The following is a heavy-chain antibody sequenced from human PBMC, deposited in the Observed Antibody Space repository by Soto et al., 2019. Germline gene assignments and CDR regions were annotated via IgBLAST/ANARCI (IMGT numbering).Heavy chain of an antibody. Sequence: EVQLLESGGDLVQPGGSLRLSCAASGFTFSTYAMRWVRQAPGKGLEWVSSITGSGDRTYYADSVKGRFTISRDNSHSTLHLQMNSLRAEDTAVYYCARMYSSSCDYWGQGTLVTVSS. V-gene: IGHV3-23*01. CDR1: GFTFSTYA. CDR2: ITGSGDRT. J-gene: IGHJ4*02. D-gene: IGHD6-13*01. CDR3: ARMYSSSCDY.